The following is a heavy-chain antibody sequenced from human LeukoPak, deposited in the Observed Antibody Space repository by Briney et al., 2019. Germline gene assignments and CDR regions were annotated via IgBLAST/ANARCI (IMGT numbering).Heavy chain of an antibody. D-gene: IGHD2-2*02. CDR3: ARELFVVVVPAAIRGPMDY. V-gene: IGHV1-46*01. Sequence: GASVKVSCKASGGTFSSYAISWVRQAPGQGLEWMGIINPSGGSTSYAQKFQGRVTMTRDTSTSTVYMELSSLRSEDTAVYYCARELFVVVVPAAIRGPMDYWGQGTLVTVSS. CDR1: GGTFSSYA. CDR2: INPSGGST. J-gene: IGHJ4*02.